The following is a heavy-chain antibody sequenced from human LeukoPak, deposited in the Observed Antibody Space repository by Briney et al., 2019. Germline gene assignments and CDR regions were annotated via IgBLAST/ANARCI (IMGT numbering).Heavy chain of an antibody. CDR3: ARQNYEANTFDY. CDR1: GGSISSSIYY. Sequence: SETLSLTCTVSGGSISSSIYYWGWIRQPPGKGLEWIGSIYYSGSTYYNPSLKSRVTISVDTSKNQFSLKLSSVTAADTAVYFCARQNYEANTFDYWGQGTLVTVSS. CDR2: IYYSGST. J-gene: IGHJ4*02. V-gene: IGHV4-39*07. D-gene: IGHD1-7*01.